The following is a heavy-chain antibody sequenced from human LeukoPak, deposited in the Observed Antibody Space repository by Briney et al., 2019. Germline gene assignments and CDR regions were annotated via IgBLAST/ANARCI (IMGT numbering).Heavy chain of an antibody. CDR1: GFTFSVYG. CDR3: ARAAGPFDY. D-gene: IGHD6-25*01. J-gene: IGHJ4*02. Sequence: GGSLRLSCAASGFTFSVYGMHWVRQAPGNGLEWVGVIWNDGSNKYYADSVKGRFTISRDNSKNTLYLQMNSLRAEDTAVYSCARAAGPFDYWGQGTLVTVSS. CDR2: IWNDGSNK. V-gene: IGHV3-33*01.